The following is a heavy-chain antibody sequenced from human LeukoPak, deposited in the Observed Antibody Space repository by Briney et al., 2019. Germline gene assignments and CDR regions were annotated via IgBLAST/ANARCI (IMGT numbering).Heavy chain of an antibody. J-gene: IGHJ4*02. Sequence: GGSLRLSCAASKFTFSSYWMSWVRQAPGKGLEWVSTIGGGGEYTYYADSVKGRFIISRDNSKNTFYLQMNSLRAEDTAVYYCAKVLSGSQDYWGQGTLVTVFS. D-gene: IGHD1-26*01. CDR2: IGGGGEYT. V-gene: IGHV3-23*01. CDR1: KFTFSSYW. CDR3: AKVLSGSQDY.